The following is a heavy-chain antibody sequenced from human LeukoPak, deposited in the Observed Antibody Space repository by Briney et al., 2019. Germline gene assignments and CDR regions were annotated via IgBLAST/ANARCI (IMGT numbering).Heavy chain of an antibody. CDR2: IIASGGST. J-gene: IGHJ6*03. V-gene: IGHV3-23*01. Sequence: GGSLRLSCAASGFTFSDYDMSWVRQAPGKGLEWVSAIIASGGSTYYADSVQGRFTISRDNSKNTLYLQMNSLRAEDTAVYYCAKRYSSGWSKTRNYMDVWGKGTTVTVSS. D-gene: IGHD6-19*01. CDR3: AKRYSSGWSKTRNYMDV. CDR1: GFTFSDYD.